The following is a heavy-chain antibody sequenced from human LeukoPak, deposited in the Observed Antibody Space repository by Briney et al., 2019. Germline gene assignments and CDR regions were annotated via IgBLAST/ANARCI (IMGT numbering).Heavy chain of an antibody. CDR2: IYYSGST. V-gene: IGHV4-59*01. CDR1: GGSISSYY. Sequence: SETLSLXCTVSGGSISSYYWSWSRQPPAKGQEWIGYIYYSGSTNYNPSLMSRVTISVDTSKTQFSLKLSSVTAADTAVYYCAREVFSSGWYSGDAFDIWGQGTMVTVSS. D-gene: IGHD6-19*01. J-gene: IGHJ3*02. CDR3: AREVFSSGWYSGDAFDI.